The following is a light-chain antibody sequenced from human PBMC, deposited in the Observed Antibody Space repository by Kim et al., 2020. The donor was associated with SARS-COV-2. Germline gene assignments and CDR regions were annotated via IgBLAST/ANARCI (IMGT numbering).Light chain of an antibody. V-gene: IGLV2-14*03. CDR1: SSDIGDYNY. CDR3: SSYTSIINVI. CDR2: DVT. Sequence: QSALTQPPSVSGSPGQSITISCTGTSSDIGDYNYVAWYQQQPGKVPRLMIYDVTKRPAGVSLRFSGSKSGNTATLTISGLQAEDEADYYCSSYTSIINVIFGGGTRLTVL. J-gene: IGLJ2*01.